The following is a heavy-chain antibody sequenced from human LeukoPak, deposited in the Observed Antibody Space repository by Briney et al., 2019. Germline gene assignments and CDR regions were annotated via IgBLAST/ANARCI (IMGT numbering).Heavy chain of an antibody. Sequence: GGSLRLSCAASGFTFSSYAMHWVRQAPGKGLEWVAVISYDGSNKYYADSVKGRFTISRGNSKNTLYLQMNSLRAEDTAVYYCAILSWDGRGSFYWGQGTLVTVSS. V-gene: IGHV3-30*04. CDR2: ISYDGSNK. D-gene: IGHD2/OR15-2a*01. CDR3: AILSWDGRGSFY. J-gene: IGHJ4*02. CDR1: GFTFSSYA.